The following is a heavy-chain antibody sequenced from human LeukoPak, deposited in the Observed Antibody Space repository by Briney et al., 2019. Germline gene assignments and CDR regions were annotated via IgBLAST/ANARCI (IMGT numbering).Heavy chain of an antibody. CDR3: ARGGEDSSGYYFDY. CDR1: GFTVSSNY. J-gene: IGHJ4*02. CDR2: IYSGGST. V-gene: IGHV3-66*01. D-gene: IGHD3-22*01. Sequence: PGGSLRLSCAASGFTVSSNYISWVRQAPGKGLEWVSVIYSGGSTYYADSVKGRFTISRDNSKNTLYLQMNSLRAEDTAVYYCARGGEDSSGYYFDYWGQGTLVTVSS.